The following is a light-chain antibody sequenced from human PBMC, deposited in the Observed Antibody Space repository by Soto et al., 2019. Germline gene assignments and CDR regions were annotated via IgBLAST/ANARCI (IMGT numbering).Light chain of an antibody. V-gene: IGKV1-5*01. Sequence: DIQMTQSPSTLSASVGARVTITCRASQSISSWLAWYQQKPGKAPKLLIYDASSLESGVPSRFSGSGSGTEFTLNISSLQPDDFATYYCQQYNSYSWTFGQGTNVELK. J-gene: IGKJ1*01. CDR3: QQYNSYSWT. CDR2: DAS. CDR1: QSISSW.